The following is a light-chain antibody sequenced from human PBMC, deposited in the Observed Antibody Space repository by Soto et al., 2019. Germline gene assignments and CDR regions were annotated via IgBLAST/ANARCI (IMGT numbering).Light chain of an antibody. Sequence: DIVMTQSPDSLAVSLGERATINCKSSQSVLYNSDNKSYLSWYQQKPGQPPKLLIYWASMRESGVPDRFSGGGSGTDFPLTISSLQAEDVAVYYCQQYYGTPLTFGQGTKVEIK. CDR2: WAS. CDR3: QQYYGTPLT. CDR1: QSVLYNSDNKSY. J-gene: IGKJ1*01. V-gene: IGKV4-1*01.